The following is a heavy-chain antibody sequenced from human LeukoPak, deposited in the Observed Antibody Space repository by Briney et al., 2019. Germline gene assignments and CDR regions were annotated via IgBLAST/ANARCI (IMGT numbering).Heavy chain of an antibody. Sequence: GGSLRLSCAASGFTFSGYAIHWVRQAPGKGLEWVAVISYDGSNKYYADSVKGRSTISRDNSKNTLYLQMNSLRAEDTAVYYCAGRSYFDYWGQGTLVTVSS. CDR1: GFTFSGYA. J-gene: IGHJ4*02. CDR3: AGRSYFDY. V-gene: IGHV3-30-3*01. CDR2: ISYDGSNK.